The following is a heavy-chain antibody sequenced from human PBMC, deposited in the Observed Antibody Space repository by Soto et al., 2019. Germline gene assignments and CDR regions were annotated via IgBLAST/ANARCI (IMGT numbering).Heavy chain of an antibody. CDR3: AKEGPITNWYFDY. D-gene: IGHD1-1*01. CDR2: ISYDGNVA. J-gene: IGHJ4*02. CDR1: GFTFSNYG. V-gene: IGHV3-30*18. Sequence: QVQLVEAGGGVVQPGRSLRLSCAASGFTFSNYGMHWVRQAPGKGLEWVIVISYDGNVAYYADSVKGRFTISRDNSKNPLYLQMNSLRTEATAMYYCAKEGPITNWYFDYWGQGTLVTVSS.